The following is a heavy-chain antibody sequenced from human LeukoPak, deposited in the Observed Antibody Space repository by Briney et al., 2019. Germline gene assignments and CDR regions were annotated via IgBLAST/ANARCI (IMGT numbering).Heavy chain of an antibody. V-gene: IGHV1-18*01. J-gene: IGHJ5*02. CDR2: ISAYNGNT. CDR3: ARLPSQGIAAAGTLWFDP. Sequence: ASVTVSYKASGYTFTSYGIIWVRQAPGQGLEWMGWISAYNGNTNYAQKLQGRVTMTTDTSKSTAYMELRSLRSDDTAVYYCARLPSQGIAAAGTLWFDPWGQGTLVTVSS. CDR1: GYTFTSYG. D-gene: IGHD6-13*01.